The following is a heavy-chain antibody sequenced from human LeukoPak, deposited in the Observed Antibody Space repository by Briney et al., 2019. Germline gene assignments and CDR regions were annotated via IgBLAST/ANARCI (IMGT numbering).Heavy chain of an antibody. V-gene: IGHV3-7*01. CDR2: INQDGSEK. Sequence: GGSLRLSCAASGFTLSSYWMSWVRQAPGKGLEGVANINQDGSEKYYVDSVKGRFTISRDNAKNSLYLQMNSLRAEDTAVYYCASDFSRYDYVWGSYRKGDYWGQGTLVTVSS. J-gene: IGHJ4*02. CDR3: ASDFSRYDYVWGSYRKGDY. D-gene: IGHD3-16*02. CDR1: GFTLSSYW.